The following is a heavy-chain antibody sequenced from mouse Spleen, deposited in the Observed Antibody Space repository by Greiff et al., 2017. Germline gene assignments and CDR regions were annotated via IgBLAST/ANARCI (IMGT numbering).Heavy chain of an antibody. D-gene: IGHD1-1*01. CDR2: IYPRSGNT. V-gene: IGHV1-81*01. Sequence: QVQLQQSGAELARPGASVKLSCKASGYTFTSYGISWVKQRTGQGLEWIGEIYPRSGNTYYNEKFKGKATLTADKSSSTAYMELRSLTSEDSAVYFCARKWGIITTVVATWERYAMDYWGQGTSVTVSS. J-gene: IGHJ4*01. CDR3: ARKWGIITTVVATWERYAMDY. CDR1: GYTFTSYG.